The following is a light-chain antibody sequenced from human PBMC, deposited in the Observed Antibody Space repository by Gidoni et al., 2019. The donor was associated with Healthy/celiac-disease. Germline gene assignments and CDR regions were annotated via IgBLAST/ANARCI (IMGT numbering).Light chain of an antibody. CDR2: DAS. CDR1: QSVSSY. V-gene: IGKV3-11*01. J-gene: IGKJ2*01. CDR3: QQRSNWPPVYT. Sequence: VSTQSPATLSLSPGDRATLSCRASQSVSSYLAWYQQKPGQAPRLPIYDASNRATGIPARFSGRGSGTDFTLTISSLEPEDFAVYYCQQRSNWPPVYTFGQGTKLEIK.